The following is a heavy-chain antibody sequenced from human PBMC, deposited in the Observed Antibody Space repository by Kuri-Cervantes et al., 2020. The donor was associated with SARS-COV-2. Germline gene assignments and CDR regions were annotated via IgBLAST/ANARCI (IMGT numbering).Heavy chain of an antibody. CDR3: ARQLDYYDSSGYYYYYYGMDV. CDR2: IYPGDSDT. J-gene: IGHJ6*02. Sequence: KVSCKGSGYSFTSYWIGWVRQMPGKGLEWMGIIYPGDSDTRYSPSFQGQVTISADKSISTAYLQWSSLKASDTAMYYCARQLDYYDSSGYYYYYYGMDVWGQGTTVTVSS. CDR1: GYSFTSYW. D-gene: IGHD3-22*01. V-gene: IGHV5-51*01.